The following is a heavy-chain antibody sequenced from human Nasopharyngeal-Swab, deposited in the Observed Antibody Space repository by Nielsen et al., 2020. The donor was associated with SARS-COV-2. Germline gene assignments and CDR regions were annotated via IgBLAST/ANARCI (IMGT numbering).Heavy chain of an antibody. V-gene: IGHV4-34*01. D-gene: IGHD2-2*01. CDR3: ARGLSGIVPAPILRLGPYYYYYYMDV. J-gene: IGHJ6*03. Sequence: GSLRLSCAVYGGSFSGSSWGWIRQPPGKGPEWIAEIKHSGSTNYNPSLKSRVTFSVDTSMNQVSLEVSSVTAADTAVYYCARGLSGIVPAPILRLGPYYYYYYMDVWGKGTTVTVSS. CDR1: GGSFSGSS. CDR2: IKHSGST.